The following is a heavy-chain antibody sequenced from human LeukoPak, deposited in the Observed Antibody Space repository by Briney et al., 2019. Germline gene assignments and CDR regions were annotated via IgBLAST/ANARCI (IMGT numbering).Heavy chain of an antibody. Sequence: GGSLRLSCAASGFTFSSFGMDWVRQAPGKGLEWVAFIRFDGSNKYYADSVKGRFTISRDNAKNTLYLQMNSLRAEDTAMYFCIRLRGNWGQGPGVIVTS. CDR3: IRLRGN. CDR2: IRFDGSNK. J-gene: IGHJ4*02. D-gene: IGHD3-3*01. CDR1: GFTFSSFG. V-gene: IGHV3-30*02.